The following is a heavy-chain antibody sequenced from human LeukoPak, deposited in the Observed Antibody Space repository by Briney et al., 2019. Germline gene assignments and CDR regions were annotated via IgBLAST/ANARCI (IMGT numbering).Heavy chain of an antibody. CDR2: ISSSSSYI. Sequence: KTGGSLRLSCAASGFTFSSYSMNWVRQAPGKGLEWVSSISSSSSYIYYADSVKGRFTISRDNAKNSLYLQMNSLRAEDTAVYYCARERAGPGPTRAFDIWGQGTMVTVSS. CDR3: ARERAGPGPTRAFDI. J-gene: IGHJ3*02. V-gene: IGHV3-21*01. CDR1: GFTFSSYS. D-gene: IGHD6-13*01.